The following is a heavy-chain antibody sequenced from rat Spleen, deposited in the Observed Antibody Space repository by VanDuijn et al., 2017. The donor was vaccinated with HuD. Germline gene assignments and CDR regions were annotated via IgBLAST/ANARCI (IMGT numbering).Heavy chain of an antibody. J-gene: IGHJ2*01. CDR3: ARHTTNYGLFGY. CDR1: GFTFSDYY. D-gene: IGHD1-11*01. V-gene: IGHV5-7*01. CDR2: ISYDGGRT. Sequence: EVQLVESDGGLVQPGRSLKLSCAASGFTFSDYYMAWVRQAPTKGLEWVATISYDGGRTYYRDSVKGRFTISRDNAKSTLYLQMDSLRSEDTATYYCARHTTNYGLFGYWGQGVMVTVSS.